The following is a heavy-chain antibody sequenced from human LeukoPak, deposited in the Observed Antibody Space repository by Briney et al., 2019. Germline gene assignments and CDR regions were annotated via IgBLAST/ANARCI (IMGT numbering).Heavy chain of an antibody. D-gene: IGHD5-24*01. J-gene: IGHJ2*01. V-gene: IGHV4-39*07. CDR2: IYYSGNT. Sequence: SETLSLTCSVSVGSISSSAYYWGWIRPPPGQGLEWVGSIYYSGNTYYNPSLKSPVTISIDPSNNQFSLRLISVTAADTAVYYCARIGRDGYNSLYWYFDLWGRGTLVTVSS. CDR1: VGSISSSAYY. CDR3: ARIGRDGYNSLYWYFDL.